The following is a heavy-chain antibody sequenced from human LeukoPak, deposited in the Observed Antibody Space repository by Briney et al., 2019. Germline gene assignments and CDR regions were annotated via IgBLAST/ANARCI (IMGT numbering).Heavy chain of an antibody. Sequence: SQTLSLTCTVSGGSISSGGYYWGWIRQHPGKGLEWIGYIYYSGSTYYNPSLKSRVTISVDTSKNQFSLKLSSVTAADTAVYYCAGTMVRGVIRGVDYWGQGTLVTVSS. J-gene: IGHJ4*02. CDR2: IYYSGST. CDR3: AGTMVRGVIRGVDY. V-gene: IGHV4-31*03. CDR1: GGSISSGGYY. D-gene: IGHD3-10*01.